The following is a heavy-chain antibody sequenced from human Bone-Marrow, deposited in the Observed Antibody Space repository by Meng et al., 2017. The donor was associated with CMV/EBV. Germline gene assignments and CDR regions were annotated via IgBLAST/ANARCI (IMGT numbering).Heavy chain of an antibody. CDR2: IYYSGST. V-gene: IGHV4-39*07. Sequence: SETLSLTCTVSGGSISTTDYFWGWIRQPPGKGLEWIGNIYYSGSTYYNPSLKSRDTISADTSKNQFSLQLNSVTPEDTAVYYCARLTLWELLRAFDIWGQGTMVTVSS. CDR1: GGSISTTDYF. CDR3: ARLTLWELLRAFDI. D-gene: IGHD1-26*01. J-gene: IGHJ3*02.